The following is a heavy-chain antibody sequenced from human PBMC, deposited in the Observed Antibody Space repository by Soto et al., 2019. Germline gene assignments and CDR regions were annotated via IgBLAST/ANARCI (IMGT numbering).Heavy chain of an antibody. CDR2: IIPIFGTA. CDR1: GGTFSSYA. V-gene: IGHV1-69*01. D-gene: IGHD2-15*01. Sequence: QVQLVQSGAEVKKPGSSVKVSCKASGGTFSSYAISWVRQAPGQGLEWMGGIIPIFGTANYAQKFQGRVTITAEESTSTDYMELSSLRSDDTAVYYCTRDRGRYCSGGSYLTAPYYFDYWGQGTLDAVSS. J-gene: IGHJ4*02. CDR3: TRDRGRYCSGGSYLTAPYYFDY.